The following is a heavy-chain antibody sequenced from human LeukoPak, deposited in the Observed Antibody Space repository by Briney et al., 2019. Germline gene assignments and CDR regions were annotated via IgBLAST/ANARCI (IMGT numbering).Heavy chain of an antibody. CDR2: INPNSGGT. CDR1: GYTFTGYY. Sequence: ASVKVSCKASGYTFTGYYMHWVRQAPGQGLEWMGRINPNSGGTNYAQKFQGRVTMTRDTSISTAYMELSRLRSDDTAVYYCARVSGYDLCFDPWGQGTLVTVSS. J-gene: IGHJ5*02. D-gene: IGHD5-12*01. V-gene: IGHV1-2*06. CDR3: ARVSGYDLCFDP.